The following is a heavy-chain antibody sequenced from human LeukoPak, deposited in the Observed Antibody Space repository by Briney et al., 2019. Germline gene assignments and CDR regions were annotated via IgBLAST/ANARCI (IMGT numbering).Heavy chain of an antibody. CDR3: AKDLDGGSYFRLVHYFDY. CDR2: ISSSSSYI. D-gene: IGHD1-26*01. V-gene: IGHV3-21*04. CDR1: GFTFSSYS. Sequence: GGSLRLSCAASGFTFSSYSMNWVRQAPGKGLEWVSSISSSSSYIYYADSVNGRFTTSRDNAKNSLYLQMNSLRAEDTAVYYCAKDLDGGSYFRLVHYFDYWGQGTLVTVSS. J-gene: IGHJ4*02.